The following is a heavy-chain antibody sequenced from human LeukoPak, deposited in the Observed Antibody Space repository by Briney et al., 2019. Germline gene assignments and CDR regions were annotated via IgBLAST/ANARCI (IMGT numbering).Heavy chain of an antibody. CDR3: ASRRTAQRRVFDP. Sequence: GSLRLSCVASGSTFSRIWMSWIRQPPGKGLEWIGEINHSGSTNYNPSLKSRVTISVDTSKNQFSLKLSSVTAADTAVYYCASRRTAQRRVFDPWGQGTLVTVSS. J-gene: IGHJ5*02. V-gene: IGHV4-34*01. D-gene: IGHD4-17*01. CDR2: INHSGST. CDR1: GSTFSRIW.